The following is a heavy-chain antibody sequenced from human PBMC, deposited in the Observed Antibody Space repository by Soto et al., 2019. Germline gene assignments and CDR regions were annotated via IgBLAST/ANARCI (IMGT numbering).Heavy chain of an antibody. J-gene: IGHJ5*02. CDR1: GYTFSNAW. CDR2: IKSQTHGGTT. D-gene: IGHD6-19*01. V-gene: IGHV3-15*01. CDR3: TNQWLDWYNWFDP. Sequence: GSLRLSCATSGYTFSNAWMSWVRQAPGKGLEWVGRIKSQTHGGTTDYAAPVKGRFTISRDDSKNTVYLQMNSLKTEDTAVYYCTNQWLDWYNWFDPWDQGTLVTVSS.